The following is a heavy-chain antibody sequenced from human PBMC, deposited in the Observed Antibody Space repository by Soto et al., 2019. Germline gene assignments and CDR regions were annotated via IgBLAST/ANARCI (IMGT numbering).Heavy chain of an antibody. CDR3: ARAAMGGSSWPFDY. V-gene: IGHV4-4*02. CDR2: IYHSEST. J-gene: IGHJ4*02. D-gene: IGHD6-13*01. Sequence: QVQLQESGPGLVKPSGTLSLTCAVSAGSISSSNWWSWVRQPPGKGLEWIGEIYHSESTNQNPSLKSRVTISVDKSKNQFSLKLTSVTAADTAVYYCARAAMGGSSWPFDYWGQGTLVTVSS. CDR1: AGSISSSNW.